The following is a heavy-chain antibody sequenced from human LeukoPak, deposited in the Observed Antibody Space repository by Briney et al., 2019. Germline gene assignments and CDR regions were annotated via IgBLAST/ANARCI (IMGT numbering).Heavy chain of an antibody. Sequence: PGGSLRLSCAASGFTFSNYALSWVRQAPGKGLEWVSTITGSGHSTYYADSVKGRFTNPRDNSKNTLFLQMSSLRAEDTAVYYCTKLRGQSSGYHFDNWGQGTLVTVSS. V-gene: IGHV3-23*01. J-gene: IGHJ4*02. CDR3: TKLRGQSSGYHFDN. CDR1: GFTFSNYA. CDR2: ITGSGHST. D-gene: IGHD3-22*01.